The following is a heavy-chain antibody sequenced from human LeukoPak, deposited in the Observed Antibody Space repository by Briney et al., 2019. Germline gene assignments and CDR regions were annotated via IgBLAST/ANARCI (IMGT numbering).Heavy chain of an antibody. D-gene: IGHD6-19*01. CDR2: ISGSGGST. Sequence: PGGSLRLSCAASGFTFSSYAMSWVRQAPGKGLEWVSAISGSGGSTYYADSVKGRFTISRDNSKNTLYLQMNSLRAEDTAVYYCARGVQYSSGPYYFDYWGQGTLVTVSS. CDR1: GFTFSSYA. CDR3: ARGVQYSSGPYYFDY. J-gene: IGHJ4*02. V-gene: IGHV3-23*01.